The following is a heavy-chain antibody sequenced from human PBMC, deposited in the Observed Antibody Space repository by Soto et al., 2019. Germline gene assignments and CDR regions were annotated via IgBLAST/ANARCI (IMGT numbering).Heavy chain of an antibody. V-gene: IGHV5-51*01. J-gene: IGHJ3*01. D-gene: IGHD4-4*01. Sequence: GESLKISCKASGYSFTDYWIAWVRQMPGKELEWMGIIYPGDSDTRYSPSFQGQVTISADKSIGTAYRQWSSLQASDTAMYFCARRRMNDLGDYRNGDAFDLWGQGTMVTVSS. CDR2: IYPGDSDT. CDR1: GYSFTDYW. CDR3: ARRRMNDLGDYRNGDAFDL.